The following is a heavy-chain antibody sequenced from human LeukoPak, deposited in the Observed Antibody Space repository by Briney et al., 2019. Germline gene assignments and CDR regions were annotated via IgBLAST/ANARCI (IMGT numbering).Heavy chain of an antibody. CDR3: ARPGSGSYYGHYYMDV. D-gene: IGHD3-10*01. Sequence: GGSLRLSCAASGFTFSSYWMSWVRQAPGKGLEWVANIKQDGSEKYYVDSVKGRFTISRGNAKNSLYLQMNSLRAEDTAVYYCARPGSGSYYGHYYMDVWGKGTTVTVSS. J-gene: IGHJ6*03. CDR1: GFTFSSYW. V-gene: IGHV3-7*01. CDR2: IKQDGSEK.